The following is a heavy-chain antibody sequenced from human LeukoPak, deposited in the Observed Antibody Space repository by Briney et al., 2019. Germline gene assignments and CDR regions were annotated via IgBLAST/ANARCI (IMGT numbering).Heavy chain of an antibody. CDR1: GFTLSSYS. Sequence: PGGSLRLSCAASGFTLSSYSMNWVRQAPGKGLEWVSSISSSSSYIYYADSVKGRFTISRDNAKNSLYLQMNSLRAEDTAVYYCARLVDTAMVTGGDYYYYYMDVWGKGTTVTVSS. J-gene: IGHJ6*03. CDR3: ARLVDTAMVTGGDYYYYYMDV. V-gene: IGHV3-21*01. D-gene: IGHD5-18*01. CDR2: ISSSSSYI.